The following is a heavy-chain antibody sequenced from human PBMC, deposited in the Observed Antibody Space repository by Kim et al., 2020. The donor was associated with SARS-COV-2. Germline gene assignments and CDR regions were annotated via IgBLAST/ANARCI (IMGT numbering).Heavy chain of an antibody. D-gene: IGHD3-22*01. Sequence: SETLSLTCTVSGGSISSYYWSWIRQPPGKGLEWIGYIYYSGSTNYNPSLKSRVTISVDTSKNQFSLKLSSVTAADTAVYYCARHAARDYYDSSGPLDYWGQGTLVTVSS. CDR2: IYYSGST. CDR3: ARHAARDYYDSSGPLDY. J-gene: IGHJ4*02. V-gene: IGHV4-59*08. CDR1: GGSISSYY.